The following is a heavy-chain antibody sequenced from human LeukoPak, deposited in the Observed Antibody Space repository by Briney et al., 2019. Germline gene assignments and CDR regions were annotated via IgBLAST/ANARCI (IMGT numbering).Heavy chain of an antibody. CDR1: GFTVSSNY. V-gene: IGHV3-66*01. CDR3: ASAGVVRFFDY. CDR2: IYSGGST. J-gene: IGHJ4*02. D-gene: IGHD3-3*01. Sequence: PGGSLRLSCAASGFTVSSNYMSWVRQAPGKGLEWVSVIYSGGSTYYADSVKGRFTISRDNSKNTLYLQMNSLRAEDTAVYYCASAGVVRFFDYWGQGTLVTVSS.